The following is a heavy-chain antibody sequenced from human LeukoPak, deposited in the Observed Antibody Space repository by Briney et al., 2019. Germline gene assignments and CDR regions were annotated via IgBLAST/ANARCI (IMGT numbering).Heavy chain of an antibody. Sequence: SETLSLTCAVYGGSFSGYYWSWIRQPPGKGLEWIGEINRSGSTNYNPSLKSRVTISVDTSKNQFSLKLSSVTAADTAVYYCARVEMEYYDFWSGYLDYWGQGTLVTVSS. J-gene: IGHJ4*02. V-gene: IGHV4-34*01. D-gene: IGHD3-3*01. CDR3: ARVEMEYYDFWSGYLDY. CDR1: GGSFSGYY. CDR2: INRSGST.